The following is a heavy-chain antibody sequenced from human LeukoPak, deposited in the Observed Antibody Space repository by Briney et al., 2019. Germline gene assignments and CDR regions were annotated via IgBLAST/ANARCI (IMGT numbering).Heavy chain of an antibody. CDR1: GFTFSSYA. Sequence: PGGSLRLSCAASGFTFSSYAMHWVRQAPGKGLEWVAVISYDGSSKYYADSVKGRFTVSRDNSKNTLYLQMNSLRAEDTAVYYCASHIAYCGGDCYSAGGAAFDIWGQGTMVTVSS. CDR3: ASHIAYCGGDCYSAGGAAFDI. V-gene: IGHV3-30-3*01. D-gene: IGHD2-21*02. CDR2: ISYDGSSK. J-gene: IGHJ3*02.